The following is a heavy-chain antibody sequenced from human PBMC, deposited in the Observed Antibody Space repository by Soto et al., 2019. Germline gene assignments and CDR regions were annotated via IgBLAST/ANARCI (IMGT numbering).Heavy chain of an antibody. CDR3: ATSYSVDDYHYYYGMDV. Sequence: QVQLVQSGAEEKKPGASVKVSCKASGYTFTSYAMHWVRQAPGQSLEWMGWINAGNGNTKYSQKFQVRVTITRDTSASTAYMELSSLRSEDTAVYYCATSYSVDDYHYYYGMDVWGQGTTVTVSS. CDR2: INAGNGNT. V-gene: IGHV1-3*05. J-gene: IGHJ6*02. CDR1: GYTFTSYA. D-gene: IGHD5-12*01.